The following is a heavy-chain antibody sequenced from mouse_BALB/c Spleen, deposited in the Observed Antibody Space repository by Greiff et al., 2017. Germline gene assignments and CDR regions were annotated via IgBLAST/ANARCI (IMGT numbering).Heavy chain of an antibody. Sequence: EVKLLESGPGLVKPSQSLSLTCSVTGYSITSGYYWNWIRQFPGNKLEWMGYISYDGSNNYNPSLKNRISITRDTSKNQFFLKLNSVTTEDTATYYCARAGVYYAMDYWGQGTTVTVSS. CDR3: ARAGVYYAMDY. CDR2: ISYDGSN. J-gene: IGHJ4*01. CDR1: GYSITSGYY. V-gene: IGHV3-6*02.